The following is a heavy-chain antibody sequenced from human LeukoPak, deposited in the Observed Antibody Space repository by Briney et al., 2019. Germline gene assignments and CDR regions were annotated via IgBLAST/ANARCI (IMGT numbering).Heavy chain of an antibody. CDR2: VYTGGST. CDR3: AREGPQTTVTQYYFDY. Sequence: PGGSLRLSCAASGFTVSSNYMNWVRQAPGKGLECVSVVYTGGSTSYADSVKGRFTISRDNSKNTVYLQMNSLRAEDTALYYCAREGPQTTVTQYYFDYWGQGALVTVSS. D-gene: IGHD4-17*01. CDR1: GFTVSSNY. V-gene: IGHV3-53*01. J-gene: IGHJ4*02.